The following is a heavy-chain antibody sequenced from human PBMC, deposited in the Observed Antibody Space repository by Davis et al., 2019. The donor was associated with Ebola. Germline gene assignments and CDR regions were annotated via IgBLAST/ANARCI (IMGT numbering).Heavy chain of an antibody. CDR3: ATSPEYDN. Sequence: SLKISCAASGFTFDEYAMHWVRQGPGKGLEWVSGISWNSGSIGYADSVKGRFTISRDNSKTTVFLQMNSLRADDTAVYFCATSPEYDNWGQGTLVTVSS. J-gene: IGHJ4*02. V-gene: IGHV3-9*01. CDR2: ISWNSGSI. CDR1: GFTFDEYA. D-gene: IGHD1-14*01.